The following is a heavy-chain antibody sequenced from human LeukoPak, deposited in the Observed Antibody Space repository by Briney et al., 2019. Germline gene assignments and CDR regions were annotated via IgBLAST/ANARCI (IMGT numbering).Heavy chain of an antibody. D-gene: IGHD1-26*01. CDR2: IYHSGST. CDR3: ARDGYSGSYPPYYYYGMDV. Sequence: SETLSLTCAVSGGSISSSNWWSWVRQPPGKGLEWIGEIYHSGSTNYNPSLKSRVTISVDKSKNQFSLKLSSVTAADTAVYYCARDGYSGSYPPYYYYGMDVWGQGTTVTVSS. V-gene: IGHV4-4*02. J-gene: IGHJ6*02. CDR1: GGSISSSNW.